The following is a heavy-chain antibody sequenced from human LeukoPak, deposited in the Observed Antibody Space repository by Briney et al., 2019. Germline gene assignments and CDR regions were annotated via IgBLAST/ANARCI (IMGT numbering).Heavy chain of an antibody. CDR2: INPNSGGT. CDR3: ARESPYDILTGYSYYFDY. D-gene: IGHD3-9*01. Sequence: ASVKVSCKASGYTFTGYYMHWVRRAPGQGLEWMGWINPNSGGTNYAQKFQGRVTMTRDTSISTAYMELSRLRSDDTAVYYCARESPYDILTGYSYYFDYWGQGTLVTVSS. V-gene: IGHV1-2*02. J-gene: IGHJ4*02. CDR1: GYTFTGYY.